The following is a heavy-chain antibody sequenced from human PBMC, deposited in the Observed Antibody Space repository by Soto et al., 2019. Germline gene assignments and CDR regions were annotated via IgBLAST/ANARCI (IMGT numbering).Heavy chain of an antibody. D-gene: IGHD4-17*01. CDR1: GFTFSSYS. CDR2: ISSSSSTI. CDR3: ARGQGDYGDYVAAFDI. V-gene: IGHV3-48*01. J-gene: IGHJ3*02. Sequence: EVQLVESGGGLVQPGGSLRLSCAASGFTFSSYSMNRVRQAPGKGLEWVSYISSSSSTIYYADSVKGRFTISRDNAKNSLYLQMNSLRAEDTAVYYCARGQGDYGDYVAAFDIWGQGTMVTVSS.